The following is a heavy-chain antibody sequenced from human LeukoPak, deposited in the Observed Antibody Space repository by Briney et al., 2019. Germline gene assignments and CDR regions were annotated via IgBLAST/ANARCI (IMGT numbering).Heavy chain of an antibody. D-gene: IGHD2-21*02. CDR3: ARAEGGPATAIY. CDR2: ISTGSSYT. J-gene: IGHJ4*02. CDR1: GFTFSDYY. Sequence: GGSLRLSCAASGFTFSDYYMSWIRQAPGRGLEWVSYISTGSSYTNYADSVKGRFTISRDDAKNSLYLQMNSLRAEDTALYYCARAEGGPATAIYWGQGTLVTVSS. V-gene: IGHV3-11*05.